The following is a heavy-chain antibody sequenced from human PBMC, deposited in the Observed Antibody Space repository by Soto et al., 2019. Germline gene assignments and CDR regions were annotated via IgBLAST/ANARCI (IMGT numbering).Heavy chain of an antibody. D-gene: IGHD2-15*01. V-gene: IGHV3-30*18. CDR1: GFTFSNYA. CDR2: ISYDGSNK. J-gene: IGHJ4*02. Sequence: GGSLRLSCAASGFTFSNYAMHWVRQAPGKGLDWVAVISYDGSNKYYADSVKGRFTISRDNSKNTLYLQMSSLRPEDTAVYYCVKDLGYGGSFDYWGQGTLVTVSS. CDR3: VKDLGYGGSFDY.